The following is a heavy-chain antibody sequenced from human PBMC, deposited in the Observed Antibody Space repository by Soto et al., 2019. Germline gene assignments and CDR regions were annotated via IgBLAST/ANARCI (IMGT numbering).Heavy chain of an antibody. D-gene: IGHD6-6*01. CDR1: GYSFPSYW. CDR2: IDPSDSYI. CDR3: ARHGQLALFDQ. Sequence: GESLKISCQGSGYSFPSYWIFWVRQMPGKGLQWMGRIDPSDSYINYSPSFEGHVNISIDKSINTAYLQWSSLKASDTAIYYCARHGQLALFDQWGQGTLVAVSS. J-gene: IGHJ5*02. V-gene: IGHV5-10-1*01.